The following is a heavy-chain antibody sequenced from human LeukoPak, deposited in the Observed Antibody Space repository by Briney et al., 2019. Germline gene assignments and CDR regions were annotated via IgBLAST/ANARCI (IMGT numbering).Heavy chain of an antibody. Sequence: GGSLRLSCAASGFTFSSYEMNWVRQAPGKGLEWVSYISSSGSTIYYADSVKGRFTISRDNAKNSLYLQMNSLRAEDTAVYYCGRVFGAGYSDYWGQGTLVTVSS. D-gene: IGHD1-1*01. J-gene: IGHJ4*02. CDR1: GFTFSSYE. V-gene: IGHV3-48*03. CDR3: GRVFGAGYSDY. CDR2: ISSSGSTI.